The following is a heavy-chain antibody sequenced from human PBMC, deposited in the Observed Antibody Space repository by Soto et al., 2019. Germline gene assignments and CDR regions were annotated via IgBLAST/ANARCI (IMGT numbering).Heavy chain of an antibody. D-gene: IGHD6-25*01. J-gene: IGHJ4*02. CDR3: VREMWTRSGPQNFFDY. V-gene: IGHV1-18*01. Sequence: QVQLVQSEGELRQPGASVTVSCRASGYTFTSYGIIWVRQAPGQGLEWLGYISPNSGATTYAQNFQGRLTLTTDTPTSTADMERRSLSSDDTAIYYCVREMWTRSGPQNFFDYWGLGALVTGSS. CDR2: ISPNSGAT. CDR1: GYTFTSYG.